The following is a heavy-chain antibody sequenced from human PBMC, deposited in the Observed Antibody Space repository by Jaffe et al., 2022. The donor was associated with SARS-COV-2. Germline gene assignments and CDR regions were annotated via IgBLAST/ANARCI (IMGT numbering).Heavy chain of an antibody. CDR3: ASGPTQYYDYVWGSYRSNWFDP. V-gene: IGHV4-59*01. D-gene: IGHD3-16*02. J-gene: IGHJ5*02. Sequence: QVQLQESGPGLVKPSETLSLTCTVSGGSISSYYWSWIRQPPGKGLEWIGYIYYSGSTNYNPSLKSRVTISVDTSKNQFSLKLSSVTAADTAVYYCASGPTQYYDYVWGSYRSNWFDPWGQGTLVTVSS. CDR1: GGSISSYY. CDR2: IYYSGST.